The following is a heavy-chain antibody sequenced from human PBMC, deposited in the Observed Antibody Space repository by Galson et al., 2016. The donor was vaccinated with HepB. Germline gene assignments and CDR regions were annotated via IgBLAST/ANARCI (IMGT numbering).Heavy chain of an antibody. D-gene: IGHD2/OR15-2a*01. J-gene: IGHJ4*02. CDR2: ISASGLST. CDR1: GFAFSSYA. CDR3: VGAKY. Sequence: SLRLSCAASGFAFSSYAMSWVRQAPGKGLEWVSGISASGLSTFYADAVKGRFIISRDNSKNTMYLQLNSLRAEDTATYCRVGAKYWGQGTLAIVSS. V-gene: IGHV3-23*01.